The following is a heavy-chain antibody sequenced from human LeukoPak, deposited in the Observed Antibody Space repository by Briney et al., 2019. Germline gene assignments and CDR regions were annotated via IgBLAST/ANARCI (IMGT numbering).Heavy chain of an antibody. J-gene: IGHJ5*02. CDR3: ARGVASTGIGWFDP. CDR1: GGFISSYS. V-gene: IGHV4-4*07. D-gene: IGHD6-13*01. Sequence: PSETLSLTCTVSGGFISSYSWSWIRQDAGKGLEWIGRIYTSGSTNYNPSLKSRVTVSVDTSKNQFSLNLTSVTAADTAVYYCARGVASTGIGWFDPWGQGTLVTVSS. CDR2: IYTSGST.